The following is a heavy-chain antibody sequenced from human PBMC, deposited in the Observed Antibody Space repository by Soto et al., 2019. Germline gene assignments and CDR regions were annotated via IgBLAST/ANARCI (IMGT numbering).Heavy chain of an antibody. Sequence: GGSLRLSCAASGFTFTRYSMNWVRQAPGKGLEWVSSISSTTNYIYYADSMKGRFTVSRDNAKNSVYLEMNSLSAEDTALYYCARESEDLTSNFDYWGQGTLVTAPQ. CDR2: ISSTTNYI. V-gene: IGHV3-21*01. CDR3: ARESEDLTSNFDY. J-gene: IGHJ4*02. CDR1: GFTFTRYS.